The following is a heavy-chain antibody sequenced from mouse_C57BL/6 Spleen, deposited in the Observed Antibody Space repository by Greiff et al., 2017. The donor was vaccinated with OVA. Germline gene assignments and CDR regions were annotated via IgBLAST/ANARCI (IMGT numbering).Heavy chain of an antibody. CDR2: IRLKSDNYAT. V-gene: IGHV6-3*01. J-gene: IGHJ3*01. Sequence: EVKLMESGGGLVQPGGSMKLSCVASGFTFSNYWMNWVRQSPEKGLEWVAQIRLKSDNYATHYAESVKGRFTISRDDSKSSVYLQMNNLRAEDTGIYYCTVFSETWFAYWGQGTLVTVSA. CDR3: TVFSETWFAY. CDR1: GFTFSNYW.